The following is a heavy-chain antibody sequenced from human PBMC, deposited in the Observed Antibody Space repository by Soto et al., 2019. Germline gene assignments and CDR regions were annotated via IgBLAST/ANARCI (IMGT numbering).Heavy chain of an antibody. CDR1: GYTFTSYD. V-gene: IGHV1-8*01. D-gene: IGHD5-12*01. CDR2: MNPNSGNT. Sequence: ASVKVSCKASGYTFTSYDINWVRQATGQGLEWMGWMNPNSGNTGYAQKFQGRVTMTRNTSISTAYMELSSLRSEDTAVYYCARVSGYDPTTYYMDVWGKGTTVTVSS. J-gene: IGHJ6*03. CDR3: ARVSGYDPTTYYMDV.